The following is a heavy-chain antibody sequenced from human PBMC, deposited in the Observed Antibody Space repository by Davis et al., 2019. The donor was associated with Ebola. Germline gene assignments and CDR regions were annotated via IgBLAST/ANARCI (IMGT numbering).Heavy chain of an antibody. J-gene: IGHJ3*02. CDR2: IRSKAYGGTT. V-gene: IGHV3-49*04. D-gene: IGHD3-22*01. CDR3: TRNRHYYDSSGYYWEVPFDAFDI. Sequence: GGSLRLSCTASGFTFGDYAMSWVRQAPGKGLEWVGFIRSKAYGGTTEYAASVKGRFTISRDDSKSIAYLQMNSLKTEDTAVYYCTRNRHYYDSSGYYWEVPFDAFDIWGQGTMVTVSS. CDR1: GFTFGDYA.